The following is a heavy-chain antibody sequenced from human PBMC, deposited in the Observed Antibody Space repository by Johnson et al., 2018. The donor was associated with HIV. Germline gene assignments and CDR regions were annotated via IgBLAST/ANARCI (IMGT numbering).Heavy chain of an antibody. D-gene: IGHD3-10*01. CDR3: ARGHMVRGVTHAFDI. CDR2: IKPDGSET. J-gene: IGHJ3*02. V-gene: IGHV3-7*04. Sequence: VQLVESGGGVVRPGGSLRLSCAAAGFTFSNHYMSRVRQAPGKGLEWVANIKPDGSETYYADSVKGRFTISRDNSKNTLYLQMNSLRAEDTAVYYCARGHMVRGVTHAFDIWGQGTMVTVSS. CDR1: GFTFSNHY.